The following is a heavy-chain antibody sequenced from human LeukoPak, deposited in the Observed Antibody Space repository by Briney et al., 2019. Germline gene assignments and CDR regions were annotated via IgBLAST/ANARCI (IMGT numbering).Heavy chain of an antibody. J-gene: IGHJ2*01. CDR2: IYHSGST. CDR3: ARHREIAAAGPRYWYFDL. D-gene: IGHD6-13*01. Sequence: SETLSLTCAVSGYSISSGYYWGWTRQPPAKGLEWIGSIYHSGSTYYNPCLKSRVTISVDTSKNQFSLKLSSVTAADTAVYYCARHREIAAAGPRYWYFDLWGRGTLVTVSS. V-gene: IGHV4-38-2*01. CDR1: GYSISSGYY.